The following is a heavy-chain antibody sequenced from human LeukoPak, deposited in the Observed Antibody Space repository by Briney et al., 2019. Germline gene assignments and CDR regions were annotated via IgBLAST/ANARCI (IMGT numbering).Heavy chain of an antibody. CDR1: GFTVSSNY. J-gene: IGHJ4*02. CDR2: IYSGGST. D-gene: IGHD6-13*01. Sequence: LSGGSLRLSCAASGFTVSSNYMSWVRQAPGKGLEWVSVIYSGGSTYYADSVKGRFTISRDNSKNTLYLQMNSLRAEDTAVYYCEGSSSFIRFFAYWGQGTLVTVSS. V-gene: IGHV3-53*01. CDR3: EGSSSFIRFFAY.